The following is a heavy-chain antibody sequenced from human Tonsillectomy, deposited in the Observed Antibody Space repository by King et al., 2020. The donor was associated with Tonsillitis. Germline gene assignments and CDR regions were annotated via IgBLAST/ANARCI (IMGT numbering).Heavy chain of an antibody. V-gene: IGHV3-7*03. CDR1: GITFSSYW. D-gene: IGHD3-10*01. CDR3: ATTSSPRGTFDF. J-gene: IGHJ3*01. Sequence: VQLVESGGGLVQPGGSLRLSCAASGITFSSYWMSWVRQTPGKGLEWVANIKQDGSEKYYVDSVKGRFTISRDNAKNSLYLHMNSLRAEDMAVYYCATTSSPRGTFDFWGQGIMVNISS. CDR2: IKQDGSEK.